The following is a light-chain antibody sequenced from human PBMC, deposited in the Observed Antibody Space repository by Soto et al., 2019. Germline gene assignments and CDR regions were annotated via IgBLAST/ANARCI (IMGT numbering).Light chain of an antibody. CDR3: QQSYSTPPS. J-gene: IGKJ2*01. CDR2: AAS. Sequence: DIHMTQSPSSLSASVGDRVTITCRARQSISSYVNWYQQNSGQAPKLLIYAASSLRSGVPSRFSGTGSWTDFTLTITSLQPEDFASYHCQQSYSTPPSFGRGTKLEIK. CDR1: QSISSY. V-gene: IGKV1-39*01.